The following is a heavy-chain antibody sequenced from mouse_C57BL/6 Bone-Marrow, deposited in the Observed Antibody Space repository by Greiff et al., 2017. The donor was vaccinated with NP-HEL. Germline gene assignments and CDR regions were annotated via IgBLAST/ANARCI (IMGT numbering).Heavy chain of an antibody. CDR2: ISNGGGST. V-gene: IGHV5-12*01. J-gene: IGHJ3*01. Sequence: EVMLVASGGGLVQPGGSLKLSCAASGFTFSDYYMYWVRQTPEKRLEWVAYISNGGGSTYYPDTVKGRFTISRDNAKNTLYLQMSRLKSEDTAMYYCARGRAWFAYWGQGTLVTVSA. CDR1: GFTFSDYY. CDR3: ARGRAWFAY.